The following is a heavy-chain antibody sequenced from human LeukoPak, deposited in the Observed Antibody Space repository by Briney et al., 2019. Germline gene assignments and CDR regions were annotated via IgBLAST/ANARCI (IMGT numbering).Heavy chain of an antibody. CDR1: GGSISSSSYY. CDR3: ARYGLRPTPPRGFDY. J-gene: IGHJ4*02. CDR2: IYYSGST. V-gene: IGHV4-39*01. D-gene: IGHD4-17*01. Sequence: SETLSLTCTVSGGSISSSSYYWGWIRQPPGKGLEWIGSIYYSGSTYYNPSLKSRVTISVDTSKNQFSLKLSSVTAADTAVYYCARYGLRPTPPRGFDYWGQGTLVTVSS.